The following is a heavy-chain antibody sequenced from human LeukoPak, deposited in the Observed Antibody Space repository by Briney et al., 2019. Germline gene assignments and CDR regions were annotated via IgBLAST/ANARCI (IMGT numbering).Heavy chain of an antibody. CDR1: GGSFSGYY. CDR3: ARVSDVAAAYFYWYFDL. J-gene: IGHJ2*01. V-gene: IGHV4-34*01. CDR2: INHSGST. Sequence: ASETLSLTCAVYGGSFSGYYWSWIRQPPGKGLEWIGEINHSGSTNYNPSLKSRVTISIDTSKNQFSLKMTSVTAADTAVYYCARVSDVAAAYFYWYFDLWGRGTLVTVSS. D-gene: IGHD6-13*01.